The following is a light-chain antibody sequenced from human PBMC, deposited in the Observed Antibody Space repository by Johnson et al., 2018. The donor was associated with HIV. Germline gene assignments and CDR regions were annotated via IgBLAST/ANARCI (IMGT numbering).Light chain of an antibody. Sequence: QSVLTQPPSVSAAPGQKVTISCSGSSSNIGNNYVSWYQQLPGTAPKLLIYDNNQRPSGIPDRFSGSKSGTSATLGITGLQTGDEADYYCETWDSSLSGVFGTGTNVTVL. J-gene: IGLJ1*01. CDR1: SSNIGNNY. CDR3: ETWDSSLSGV. CDR2: DNN. V-gene: IGLV1-51*01.